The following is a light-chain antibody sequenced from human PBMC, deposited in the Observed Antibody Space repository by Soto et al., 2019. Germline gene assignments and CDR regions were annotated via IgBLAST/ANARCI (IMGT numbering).Light chain of an antibody. J-gene: IGKJ1*01. CDR2: DAS. CDR3: QHSYSTLWT. V-gene: IGKV3-11*01. CDR1: QSVSSY. Sequence: EIVLTQSPATLSLSPGERATLSCRASQSVSSYLAWYQQKPGQAPRLLIYDASNRATGIPARFSGSGSGTDFTLTISSLEPEDFATYYCQHSYSTLWTFGQGTKVEIK.